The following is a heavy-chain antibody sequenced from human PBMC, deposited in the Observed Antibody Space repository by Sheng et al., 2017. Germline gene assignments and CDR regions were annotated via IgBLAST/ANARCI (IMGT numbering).Heavy chain of an antibody. CDR2: INPLVMGG. CDR3: AKEKYASGPLNH. Sequence: QVQLVQSGAEVKKPGASVKVSCKASGYTFAHYYIYWVRQAPGQGLEYMGIINPLVMGGQAMYRSSRAESTMTRDTSTSTIYMELSSLRFEDTAVYYCAKEKYASGPLNHWGQGTLVTV. D-gene: IGHD6-19*01. V-gene: IGHV1-46*01. J-gene: IGHJ5*02. CDR1: GYTFAHYY.